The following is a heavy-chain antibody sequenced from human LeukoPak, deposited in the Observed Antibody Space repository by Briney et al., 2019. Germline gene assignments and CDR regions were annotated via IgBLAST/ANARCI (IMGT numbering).Heavy chain of an antibody. Sequence: ASVKVSCKASGYTFTGYYMHWVRQAPGQGLEWMGWISAYNGNTNYAQKLQGRVTMTTDTSTSTAYMELRSLRSDDTAVYYCARDFWSGYYDYFDYWGQGTLVTVSS. CDR2: ISAYNGNT. V-gene: IGHV1-18*04. CDR1: GYTFTGYY. D-gene: IGHD3-3*01. J-gene: IGHJ4*02. CDR3: ARDFWSGYYDYFDY.